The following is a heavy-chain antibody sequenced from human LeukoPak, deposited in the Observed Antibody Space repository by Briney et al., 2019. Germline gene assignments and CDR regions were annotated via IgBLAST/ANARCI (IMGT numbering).Heavy chain of an antibody. CDR2: ISSSSSYT. D-gene: IGHD1-1*01. CDR1: GFTFSDYY. J-gene: IGHJ4*02. Sequence: GGSLRLSCAASGFTFSDYYMSWIRPAPGKGLEWVSYISSSSSYTNYADSVKGRFTISRDNAKNSLYLQMNSLRAEDTAVYYCAREWATGITFDYWGQGTLVTVSS. V-gene: IGHV3-11*05. CDR3: AREWATGITFDY.